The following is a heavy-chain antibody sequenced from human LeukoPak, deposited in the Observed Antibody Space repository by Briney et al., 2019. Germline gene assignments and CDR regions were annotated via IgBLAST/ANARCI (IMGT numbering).Heavy chain of an antibody. CDR3: ARRGIGYGDCLDY. Sequence: SETLSLTCTVSGGSISSYYWSWIRQPPGKGLEWIGYIYYSGSTNYNPSLKSRVTISADTSKNQFSLRLSSVTAADTAVYYCARRGIGYGDCLDYWGQGTLVTVSS. D-gene: IGHD4-17*01. J-gene: IGHJ4*02. V-gene: IGHV4-59*01. CDR2: IYYSGST. CDR1: GGSISSYY.